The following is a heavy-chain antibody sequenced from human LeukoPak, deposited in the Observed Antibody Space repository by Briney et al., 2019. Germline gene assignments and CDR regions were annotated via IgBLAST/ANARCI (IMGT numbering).Heavy chain of an antibody. CDR1: GFTFSSYA. CDR3: ARVGLDRRGYSGYEAFDY. D-gene: IGHD5-12*01. V-gene: IGHV3-30*04. CDR2: ISYDGSNK. Sequence: GGSLRLSCAASGFTFSSYAMHWVRQAPGKGLEWVAVISYDGSNKYYADSVKGRFTISRDNSKNTLYLQMNSLRAEDTAVYYCARVGLDRRGYSGYEAFDYWGQGTLVTVSS. J-gene: IGHJ4*02.